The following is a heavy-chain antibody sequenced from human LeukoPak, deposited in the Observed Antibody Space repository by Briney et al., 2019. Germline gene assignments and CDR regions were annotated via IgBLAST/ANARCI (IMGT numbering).Heavy chain of an antibody. J-gene: IGHJ4*02. CDR2: ISSSGSTI. CDR1: GFTFSDYY. Sequence: GGSLRLSCAASGFTFSDYYMIWIRQAPGKGLEWVSYISSSGSTIYYADSVKGRFTISRDNAKNSLYLQMNSLRAEDTAVYYCARGYIAAAKRDYFDYWGQGTLVTVSS. D-gene: IGHD6-13*01. CDR3: ARGYIAAAKRDYFDY. V-gene: IGHV3-11*04.